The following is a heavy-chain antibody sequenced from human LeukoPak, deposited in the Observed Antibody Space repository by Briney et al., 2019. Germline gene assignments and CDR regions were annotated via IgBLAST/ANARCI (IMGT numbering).Heavy chain of an antibody. CDR3: ARTGRYYDSSGYLENFYFDH. J-gene: IGHJ4*02. V-gene: IGHV1-69*05. CDR1: GGTFSSYA. Sequence: GSSVKVSCKASGGTFSSYAISWVRQAPGQGLEWMGGIIPIFGTANYAQKFQGRVTITTDESTSTAYMELSSLRSEDTAVYYCARTGRYYDSSGYLENFYFDHWGQGTLVTVSS. D-gene: IGHD3-22*01. CDR2: IIPIFGTA.